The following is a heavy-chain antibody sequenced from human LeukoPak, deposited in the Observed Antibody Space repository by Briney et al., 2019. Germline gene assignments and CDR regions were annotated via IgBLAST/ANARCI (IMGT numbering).Heavy chain of an antibody. CDR2: ISSSSSYI. CDR3: ARDLELELQFDY. CDR1: GFTFSSYG. V-gene: IGHV3-21*01. D-gene: IGHD1-7*01. Sequence: GRSLRLSCAASGFTFSSYGMHWVRQAPGKGLEWVSSISSSSSYIYYADSVKGRFTISRDNAKNSLYLQMNSLRAEDTAVYYCARDLELELQFDYWGQGTLVTVSS. J-gene: IGHJ4*02.